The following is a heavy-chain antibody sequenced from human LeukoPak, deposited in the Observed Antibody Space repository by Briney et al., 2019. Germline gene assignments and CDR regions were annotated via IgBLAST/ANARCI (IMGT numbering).Heavy chain of an antibody. V-gene: IGHV4-30-2*01. CDR2: IYHSGST. CDR3: ARGKLRTGYDSSGYYSESGAFDI. Sequence: SETLSLTCAVSGGSISSGGYSWSWIRQPPGKGLEWIGYIYHSGSTYYNPSLKSRVTISVDTSKNQFSLKLSSVTAADTAVYYCARGKLRTGYDSSGYYSESGAFDIWGQGTMVTVSS. CDR1: GGSISSGGYS. D-gene: IGHD3-22*01. J-gene: IGHJ3*02.